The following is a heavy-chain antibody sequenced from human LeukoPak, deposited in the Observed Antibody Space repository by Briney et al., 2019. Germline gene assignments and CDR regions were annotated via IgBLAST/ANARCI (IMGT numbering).Heavy chain of an antibody. CDR2: IRYDGSNK. Sequence: GGSLRLSCAASGFTFSSYGMHWVRQAPGKGLEWVAFIRYDGSNKYYADSVKGRFTISRDNSKNTLYLQMNSLRAEDTAVYYCAKVSPGIVVVPAAISHYYYYMDVWGKGTTVTVSS. CDR1: GFTFSSYG. D-gene: IGHD2-2*01. CDR3: AKVSPGIVVVPAAISHYYYYMDV. J-gene: IGHJ6*03. V-gene: IGHV3-30*02.